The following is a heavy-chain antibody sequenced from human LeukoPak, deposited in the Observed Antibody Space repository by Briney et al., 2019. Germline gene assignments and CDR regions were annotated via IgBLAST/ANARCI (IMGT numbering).Heavy chain of an antibody. CDR1: GYTFTSYG. CDR3: ARDREGRDYYDSSGYGYFQH. D-gene: IGHD3-22*01. CDR2: ISAYNGNT. J-gene: IGHJ1*01. Sequence: GASVKVSCKASGYTFTSYGISWVRQAPGQGLEWMEWISAYNGNTNYAQKLQGRVTMTTDTSTSTAYMELRSLRSDDTAVYYCARDREGRDYYDSSGYGYFQHWGQGTLVTVSS. V-gene: IGHV1-18*01.